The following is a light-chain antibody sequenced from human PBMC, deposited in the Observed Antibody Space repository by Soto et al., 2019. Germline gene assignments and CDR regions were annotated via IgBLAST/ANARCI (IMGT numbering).Light chain of an antibody. Sequence: QSALTQPPSASGSPGQSVTISCTGTSSDVGRYNYVSWYQQHPGKAPKLIIYEVSKRPSGVPDRFSGSKSGNTASLTVSGLQAEDEADYYCSSYAGSNNFVFGPVTKLTVL. CDR2: EVS. CDR3: SSYAGSNNFV. V-gene: IGLV2-8*01. CDR1: SSDVGRYNY. J-gene: IGLJ1*01.